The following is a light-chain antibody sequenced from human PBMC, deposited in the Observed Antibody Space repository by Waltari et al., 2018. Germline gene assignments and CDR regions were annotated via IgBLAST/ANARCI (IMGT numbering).Light chain of an antibody. CDR3: CSYGGSYYV. Sequence: QSALTQPRSVSGSPGQSVTISCTGTSSDVGSYDYVSWYQQHPGKAPKVMIYDVNKRPSGVPDRFSGSKSANTASLTLSVLQAEDEAEYYCCSYGGSYYVLGTGTEVTVL. CDR2: DVN. CDR1: SSDVGSYDY. J-gene: IGLJ1*01. V-gene: IGLV2-11*01.